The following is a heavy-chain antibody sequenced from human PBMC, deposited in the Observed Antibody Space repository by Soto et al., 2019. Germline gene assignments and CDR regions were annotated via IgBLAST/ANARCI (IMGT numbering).Heavy chain of an antibody. CDR1: GYTFTDYY. J-gene: IGHJ3*01. Sequence: QVHLVQSGAEVKKPGASVKVSCKASGYTFTDYYIHWVRQSPGQGLEWMGWINPHSSGAPIAPKFDGCVTLTRDPAVRTVYMEMGWLKSNDTAVYYCTRDYDDGSASYGFDLWGQGTLVTVSS. V-gene: IGHV1-2*04. D-gene: IGHD3-22*01. CDR2: INPHSSGA. CDR3: TRDYDDGSASYGFDL.